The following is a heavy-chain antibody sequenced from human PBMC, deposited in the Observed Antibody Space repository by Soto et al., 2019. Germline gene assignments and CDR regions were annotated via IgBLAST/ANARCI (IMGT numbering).Heavy chain of an antibody. CDR2: ISSSSSYI. D-gene: IGHD1-26*01. CDR1: GFTVSRYR. V-gene: IGHV3-21*01. J-gene: IGHJ4*02. CDR3: ARDLGIVEQTYYFDY. Sequence: EVQLVESGGGRLKPGGSLRLSCGASGFTVSRYRMHWGRQAPGQGLEWVSSISSSSSYIYYADSVKCRFTISRDNAKNSLYLQMNSLRAEYTSVYYCARDLGIVEQTYYFDYWGQGTLVTVSS.